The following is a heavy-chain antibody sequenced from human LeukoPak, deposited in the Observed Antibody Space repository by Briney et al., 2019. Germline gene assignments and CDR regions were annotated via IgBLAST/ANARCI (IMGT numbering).Heavy chain of an antibody. V-gene: IGHV3-23*01. CDR3: ARDPIYYSGSYGGGFDI. CDR2: ISGRGDST. Sequence: PGGSLRLSCAASGFEFNVYGMNWVRQAPGKGLEWVSSISGRGDSTSYADSVKGRFTISRDNSKNTLYLQMNSLRPEDMAVYYCARDPIYYSGSYGGGFDIWGQGTMVTVSS. D-gene: IGHD1-26*01. J-gene: IGHJ3*02. CDR1: GFEFNVYG.